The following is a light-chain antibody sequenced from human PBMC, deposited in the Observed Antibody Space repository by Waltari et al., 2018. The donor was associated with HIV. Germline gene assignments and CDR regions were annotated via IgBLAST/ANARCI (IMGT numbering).Light chain of an antibody. CDR3: GTWDTVLSVVV. Sequence: QSVLTQPPSVSAAPGQRLTISCSGSNSNIGNNFVSWYQHVPGTAPKLIIFDSNRRPAGIPDRFSGAQWATSATLAIAGLQTGDEAHYYCGTWDTVLSVVVFGGGTKLTVL. CDR1: NSNIGNNF. CDR2: DSN. J-gene: IGLJ3*02. V-gene: IGLV1-51*01.